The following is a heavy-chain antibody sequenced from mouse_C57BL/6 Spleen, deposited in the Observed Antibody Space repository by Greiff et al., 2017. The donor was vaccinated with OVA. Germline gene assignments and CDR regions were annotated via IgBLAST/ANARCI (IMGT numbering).Heavy chain of an antibody. J-gene: IGHJ4*01. Sequence: DVHLVESEGGLVQPGSSMKLSCTASGFTFSDYYMAWVRQVPEKGLEWVANINYDGSSTYYLDSLKSRFIISRDNAKNILYLQMSSLKSEDTATYYCARDHGYYYAMDYWGQGTSVTVSS. V-gene: IGHV5-16*01. D-gene: IGHD2-2*01. CDR2: INYDGSST. CDR1: GFTFSDYY. CDR3: ARDHGYYYAMDY.